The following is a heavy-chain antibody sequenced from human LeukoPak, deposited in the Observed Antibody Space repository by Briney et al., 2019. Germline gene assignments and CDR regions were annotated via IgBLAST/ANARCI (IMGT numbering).Heavy chain of an antibody. Sequence: SQTLSLTCTVSGGSISSGGYYWSWIRQHPGKGLEWIGYIYYSGSTYYNPSLKSRVTISVDTSKNQFSLKLSSVTAADTAVYYCARENYYDSSGCYPTFDYWGQGTLVTVSS. CDR1: GGSISSGGYY. CDR2: IYYSGST. V-gene: IGHV4-31*03. J-gene: IGHJ4*02. D-gene: IGHD3-22*01. CDR3: ARENYYDSSGCYPTFDY.